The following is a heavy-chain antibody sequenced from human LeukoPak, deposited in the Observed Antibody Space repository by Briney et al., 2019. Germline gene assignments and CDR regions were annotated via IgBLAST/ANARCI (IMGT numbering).Heavy chain of an antibody. Sequence: SETLSLTCTVSGGSISSYYWSWIRQPPGKGLEWTGYIYYSGSTNYNPSLKSRVTISVDTSKNQFSLKLSSVTAADTAVYYCAREGGRTDAFDIWGQGTMVTVSS. J-gene: IGHJ3*02. CDR3: AREGGRTDAFDI. CDR2: IYYSGST. D-gene: IGHD1-14*01. CDR1: GGSISSYY. V-gene: IGHV4-59*01.